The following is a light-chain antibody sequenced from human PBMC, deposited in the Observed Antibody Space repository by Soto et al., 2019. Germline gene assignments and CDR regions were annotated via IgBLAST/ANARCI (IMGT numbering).Light chain of an antibody. V-gene: IGLV2-14*01. CDR3: SPYTTSTNPLYA. CDR2: EVS. J-gene: IGLJ7*01. CDR1: SSDVGGYNY. Sequence: QSALAQPASVSGSPGQSITISCTGTSSDVGGYNYVSWYQQHPGKAPKLMIYEVSDRPSCVSNRFYGSKSGNTASLTISGLQAEDEADYYTSPYTTSTNPLYAFG.